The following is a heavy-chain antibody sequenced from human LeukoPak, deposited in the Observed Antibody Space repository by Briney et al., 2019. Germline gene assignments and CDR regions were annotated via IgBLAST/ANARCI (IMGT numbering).Heavy chain of an antibody. V-gene: IGHV3-48*03. CDR2: ISSSGSTI. Sequence: GGSLRLSCAASGFTFSSYEMNWVRQAPGKGLEGVSYISSSGSTIYYADSVKGRFTISRDNAKNSLYLQMNSLRAEDTAVYYCAKDGAYYYDSSGYYPNYYYYMDVWGKGTTVTISS. D-gene: IGHD3-22*01. CDR1: GFTFSSYE. CDR3: AKDGAYYYDSSGYYPNYYYYMDV. J-gene: IGHJ6*03.